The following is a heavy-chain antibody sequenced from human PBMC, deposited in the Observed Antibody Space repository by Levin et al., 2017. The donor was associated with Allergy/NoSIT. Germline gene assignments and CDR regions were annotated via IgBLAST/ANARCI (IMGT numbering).Heavy chain of an antibody. V-gene: IGHV3-23*01. J-gene: IGHJ4*02. D-gene: IGHD6-19*01. Sequence: PGGSLRLSCAASGFTFSSYAMSWVRQAPGKGLEWVSLVSDSGDRTYYAASVKGRFTISRDNSKNALYLQMNSLRVDDTAVYYCAKWLSWGPVAPVGFWGQGTLVTVSS. CDR2: VSDSGDRT. CDR1: GFTFSSYA. CDR3: AKWLSWGPVAPVGF.